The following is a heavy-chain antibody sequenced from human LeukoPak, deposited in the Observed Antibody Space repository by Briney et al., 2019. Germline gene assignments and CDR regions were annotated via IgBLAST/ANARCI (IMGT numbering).Heavy chain of an antibody. V-gene: IGHV3-30*03. CDR1: RFTFSSYS. CDR3: AADGPSTWYGDFDF. D-gene: IGHD6-13*01. J-gene: IGHJ4*02. CDR2: ISKSGDNK. Sequence: GGSLRLSCAASRFTFSSYSINWVRQAPGKGLEWVALISKSGDNKYYADSVRGRFTTSRDNSKSTLDLQMSGLRAEDTAIYYCAADGPSTWYGDFDFWGQGTLVTVSS.